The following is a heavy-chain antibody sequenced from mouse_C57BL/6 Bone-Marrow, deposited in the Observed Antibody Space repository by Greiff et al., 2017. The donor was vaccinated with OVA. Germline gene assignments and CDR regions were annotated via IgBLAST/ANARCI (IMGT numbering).Heavy chain of an antibody. J-gene: IGHJ4*01. Sequence: QVQLQQPGAELVKPGASVKVSCKASGYTFTSYWMHWVKQRPGQGLEWIGRIHPSDSDTNYNQKFKGKATLTVDKSSSTAYMQLSSVTSEDSAVYYCATPYGNYEGYYAMDYWGQGTSVTVSS. CDR1: GYTFTSYW. CDR2: IHPSDSDT. D-gene: IGHD2-1*01. CDR3: ATPYGNYEGYYAMDY. V-gene: IGHV1-74*01.